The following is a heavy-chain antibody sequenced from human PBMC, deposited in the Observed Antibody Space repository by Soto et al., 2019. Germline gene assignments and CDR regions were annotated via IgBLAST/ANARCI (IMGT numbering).Heavy chain of an antibody. J-gene: IGHJ5*02. CDR1: GYTFTSHQ. V-gene: IGHV1-8*01. CDR3: ARQHDDEWGGCNWFDA. D-gene: IGHD6-19*01. CDR2: MDPDSGKT. Sequence: HVQLVQSGAEVKKPGASVKFSCKASGYTFTSHQINWVPQATGQGLEWMGWMDPDSGKTAYVQKFQGRVTITRNTSRGTAYMTLNSLRSEDRAMYYCARQHDDEWGGCNWFDAWGQGTLVNVSS.